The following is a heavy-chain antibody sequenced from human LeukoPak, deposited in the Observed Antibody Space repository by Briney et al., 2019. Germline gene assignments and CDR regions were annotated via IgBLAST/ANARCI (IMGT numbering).Heavy chain of an antibody. J-gene: IGHJ5*02. Sequence: PSETLSLTCTVAGVSISSYYWSWIRQPPGKGLERIGYIYYSGSTNYNPSLKSRVTISVDTSKNQFSLKLSSVTAADTAVYYCARDNYDSGSGFDPWGQGTLVTVSS. CDR3: ARDNYDSGSGFDP. CDR1: GVSISSYY. V-gene: IGHV4-59*01. CDR2: IYYSGST. D-gene: IGHD3-10*01.